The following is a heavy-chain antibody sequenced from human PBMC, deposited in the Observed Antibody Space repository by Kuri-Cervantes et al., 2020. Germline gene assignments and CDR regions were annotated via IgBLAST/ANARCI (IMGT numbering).Heavy chain of an antibody. Sequence: SVKVSCKASVGTFSSYAISWVRQAPGQGLEWMGGIIPIFGTANYAQKFQGRVTITADESTSTAYMELSSLRSEDTAVYYCARDWSGVTTDYYYYMDVWGKGTTVTVSS. V-gene: IGHV1-69*13. CDR3: ARDWSGVTTDYYYYMDV. J-gene: IGHJ6*03. CDR1: VGTFSSYA. CDR2: IIPIFGTA. D-gene: IGHD4-11*01.